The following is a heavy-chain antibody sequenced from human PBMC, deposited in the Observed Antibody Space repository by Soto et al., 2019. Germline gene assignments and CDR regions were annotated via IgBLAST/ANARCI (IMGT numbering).Heavy chain of an antibody. Sequence: PGESLKISCKGSGYSFTSNWIGWVRQMPGKGLEWMGIIYPGDSDTRYSPSLQGQVTISADKSISTAFLQWSSLKASDTAMYYCARRQNNGNSRAFDYWGQGTLVTVSS. D-gene: IGHD1-26*01. CDR2: IYPGDSDT. J-gene: IGHJ4*02. CDR1: GYSFTSNW. V-gene: IGHV5-51*01. CDR3: ARRQNNGNSRAFDY.